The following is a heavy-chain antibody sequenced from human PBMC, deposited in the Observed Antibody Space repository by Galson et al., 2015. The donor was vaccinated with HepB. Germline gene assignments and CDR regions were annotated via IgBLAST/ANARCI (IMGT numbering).Heavy chain of an antibody. CDR3: ARDSGSSGWYHYYGMDV. CDR2: ISSSSSYI. D-gene: IGHD6-19*01. V-gene: IGHV3-21*01. J-gene: IGHJ6*02. Sequence: SLRLSCAASGFTFSSYSMNWVRQAPGKGLEWVSSISSSSSYIYYADSVKGRFTISRDNAKNSLYLQMNSLRAEDTAVYYCARDSGSSGWYHYYGMDVWGQGTTVTVSS. CDR1: GFTFSSYS.